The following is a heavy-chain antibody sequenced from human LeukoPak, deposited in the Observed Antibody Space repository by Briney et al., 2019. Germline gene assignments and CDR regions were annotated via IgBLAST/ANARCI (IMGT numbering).Heavy chain of an antibody. CDR3: AKVRWELPYFAY. CDR2: ISYDGSNK. Sequence: PGGSLRLSCAASGFTFSSYAMHWVRQAPGKGLEWVAVISYDGSNKYYADSVKGRFTISRDNSKNTLYLQMNSLRAEDTAVYYCAKVRWELPYFAYWGQGTLVTVSS. J-gene: IGHJ4*02. D-gene: IGHD1-26*01. V-gene: IGHV3-30*04. CDR1: GFTFSSYA.